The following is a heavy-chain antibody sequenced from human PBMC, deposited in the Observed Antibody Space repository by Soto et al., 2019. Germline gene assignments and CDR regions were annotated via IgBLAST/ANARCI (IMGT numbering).Heavy chain of an antibody. V-gene: IGHV1-46*01. D-gene: IGHD3-22*01. Sequence: ASVKVSCKASGYPFTSYYMHWVRQAPGQGLEWMGIINPSGGSTTYAQKFQGRITMTRDTSTSTVYMELSSLRSDDTAVYYCARDYYESSGYYWGQGNMVTVYS. CDR2: INPSGGST. J-gene: IGHJ4*02. CDR3: ARDYYESSGYY. CDR1: GYPFTSYY.